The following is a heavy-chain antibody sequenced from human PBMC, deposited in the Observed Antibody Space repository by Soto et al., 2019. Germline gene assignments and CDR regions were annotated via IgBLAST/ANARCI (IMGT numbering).Heavy chain of an antibody. Sequence: QVQLVQSGAEVKKPGASVKVSCKASGYTFTSYGISWVRQAPGQGLEWMGWISAYNGNTNYAQKLQGRVTMTTDTSTGTAYMELRSLRSDDTTVYYCARDQGGSGWYYYYYGMDVWGQGTTVTVSS. D-gene: IGHD6-19*01. CDR1: GYTFTSYG. J-gene: IGHJ6*02. CDR3: ARDQGGSGWYYYYYGMDV. CDR2: ISAYNGNT. V-gene: IGHV1-18*01.